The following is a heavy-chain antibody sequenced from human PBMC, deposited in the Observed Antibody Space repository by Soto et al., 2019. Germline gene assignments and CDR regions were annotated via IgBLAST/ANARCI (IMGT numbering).Heavy chain of an antibody. Sequence: QVQLVESGGGLVQPGRSLRLSCAASGFTFSSYGMHWVRQAPGKGLEWVAVIWYDGSNKYYADSVKGRFTISRDNSKNTLYLQMTSLRAADTAVYYCAREGYYGSGSYHWDYWGQGTLVTVSS. CDR1: GFTFSSYG. J-gene: IGHJ4*02. V-gene: IGHV3-33*01. D-gene: IGHD3-10*01. CDR3: AREGYYGSGSYHWDY. CDR2: IWYDGSNK.